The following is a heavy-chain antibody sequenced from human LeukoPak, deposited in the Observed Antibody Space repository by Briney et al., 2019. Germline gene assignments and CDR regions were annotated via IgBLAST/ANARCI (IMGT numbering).Heavy chain of an antibody. V-gene: IGHV1-69*04. D-gene: IGHD2-15*01. CDR2: IIPILDIA. CDR1: GGTFSSYA. Sequence: SVKVSCKASGGTFSSYAISWVRQAPGQGLEWMGRIIPILDIANYAQKFQGRVTITADKSTSTAYMELRSLRSDDTAVYYCARVHCSGGSCYLGATTDYFDYWGQGTLVTVSS. J-gene: IGHJ4*02. CDR3: ARVHCSGGSCYLGATTDYFDY.